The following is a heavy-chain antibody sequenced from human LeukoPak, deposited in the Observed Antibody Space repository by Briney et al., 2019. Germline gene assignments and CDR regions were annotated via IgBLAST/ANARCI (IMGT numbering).Heavy chain of an antibody. J-gene: IGHJ4*02. CDR2: ISGSGGGT. V-gene: IGHV3-23*01. D-gene: IGHD5-24*01. CDR1: GFTFSTYA. CDR3: AKDGSGNGYPNYYFDY. Sequence: GGSLRLYCAASGFTFSTYAMSWVRQAAGKGLEWVSTISGSGGGTYYADSVKGRFTISRDNSKNTLYLQMNSLRAEDAAVYYCAKDGSGNGYPNYYFDYWGQGTLVTVSS.